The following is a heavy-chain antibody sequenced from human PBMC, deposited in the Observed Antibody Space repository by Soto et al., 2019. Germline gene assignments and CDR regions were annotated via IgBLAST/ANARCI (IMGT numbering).Heavy chain of an antibody. CDR3: ASSSSSYDFWSGYSSYYYYGMDV. D-gene: IGHD3-3*01. Sequence: SETLSLTCAVSGGSISGGGFSWSWIQQPPGKGLEWIGYILHTGGTQYNPALKSRVSMSVDKSKNQFSLHLTSVTAADTAVYYCASSSSSYDFWSGYSSYYYYGMDVWGQGTTVTVSS. CDR2: ILHTGGT. CDR1: GGSISGGGFS. J-gene: IGHJ6*02. V-gene: IGHV4-30-2*01.